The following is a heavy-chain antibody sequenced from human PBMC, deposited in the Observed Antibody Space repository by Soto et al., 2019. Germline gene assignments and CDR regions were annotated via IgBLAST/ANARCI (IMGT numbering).Heavy chain of an antibody. CDR1: GYTLAGPS. CDR3: AISRYSSGYCYTNSLYYFDY. Sequence: GASVKVSCKASGYTLAGPSIHWVRQAPGQGLEWMGWINPDNGGTNYAQRFQGRVTMTRDTSISTAYMELSKLRSDDTAVYYCAISRYSSGYCYTNSLYYFDYCGQGALVTVYS. CDR2: INPDNGGT. V-gene: IGHV1-2*02. J-gene: IGHJ4*02. D-gene: IGHD2-21*02.